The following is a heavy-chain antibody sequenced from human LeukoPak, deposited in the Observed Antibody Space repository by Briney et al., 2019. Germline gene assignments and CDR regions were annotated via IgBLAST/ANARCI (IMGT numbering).Heavy chain of an antibody. J-gene: IGHJ4*02. CDR3: ARDGVITVTMLDY. CDR1: GYTFTNYG. Sequence: ASVKVSCTASGYTFTNYGMNWVRQAPGQGLEWRGWINTNTGNPTYAQGFTGRFVFSLDTSVSTAYLQISSLKAEDTAVYYCARDGVITVTMLDYWGQGTLVTVSS. CDR2: INTNTGNP. D-gene: IGHD4-17*01. V-gene: IGHV7-4-1*02.